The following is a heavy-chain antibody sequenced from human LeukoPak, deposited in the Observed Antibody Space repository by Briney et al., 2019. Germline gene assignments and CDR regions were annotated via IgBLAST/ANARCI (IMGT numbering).Heavy chain of an antibody. CDR3: ARRSGCSGSSCYSLWFDP. CDR2: IYYSGRT. V-gene: IGHV4-39*01. J-gene: IGHJ5*02. CDR1: GGSISSSSYY. Sequence: PSVTLSLTCTVSGGSISSSSYYWGSIRQPPGRGLEWIWSIYYSGRTYYNPSLKSRVTISVDTSKNQFSLKLSSVTAADTAVYYCARRSGCSGSSCYSLWFDPWGQGTLVTVSS. D-gene: IGHD2-15*01.